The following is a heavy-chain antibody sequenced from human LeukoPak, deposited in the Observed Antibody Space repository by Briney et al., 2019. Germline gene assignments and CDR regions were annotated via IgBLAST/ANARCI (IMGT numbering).Heavy chain of an antibody. J-gene: IGHJ6*02. V-gene: IGHV3-73*01. CDR3: TRHLTPDV. CDR1: GFTFSGSA. Sequence: GGSLRLSCASSGFTFSGSAMHWVRQASGEGLEWVGRIRSKANSYATAYAASVKGRFTISRDASKNTAYLQMNSLKTEDTAVYYCTRHLTPDVWGQGTTVTVSS. CDR2: IRSKANSYAT. D-gene: IGHD2-15*01.